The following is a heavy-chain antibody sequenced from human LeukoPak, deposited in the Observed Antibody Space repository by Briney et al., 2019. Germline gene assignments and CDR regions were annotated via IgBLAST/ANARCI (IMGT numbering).Heavy chain of an antibody. J-gene: IGHJ4*02. CDR3: AKGNGYSYGRYYFDY. V-gene: IGHV3-23*01. Sequence: GGSLRLSCATSGFTFSSYAMGWVRQAPGKGLEWVSAITASGGNTYYADSVKGRFTISRDNSKNTLYLQVNSLRAEDTAVYYCAKGNGYSYGRYYFDYWGQGTLVTVSS. CDR1: GFTFSSYA. D-gene: IGHD5-18*01. CDR2: ITASGGNT.